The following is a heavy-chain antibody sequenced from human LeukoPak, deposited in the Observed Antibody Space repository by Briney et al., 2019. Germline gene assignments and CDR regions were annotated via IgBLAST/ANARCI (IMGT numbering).Heavy chain of an antibody. V-gene: IGHV3-23*01. CDR3: AKDGLVGATVPSWFDP. D-gene: IGHD1-26*01. J-gene: IGHJ5*02. CDR2: ISGGGGNT. CDR1: GFTFRNYA. Sequence: GGSLRLSCAASGFTFRNYAMSWVRQAPGKGLEWVSAISGGGGNTYYADSVKGRFTISRDNSKNTLYLQMNSLRAEDTAVYYCAKDGLVGATVPSWFDPWGQGTLVTVAS.